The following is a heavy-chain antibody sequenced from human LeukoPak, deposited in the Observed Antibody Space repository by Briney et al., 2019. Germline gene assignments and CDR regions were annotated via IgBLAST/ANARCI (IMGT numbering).Heavy chain of an antibody. CDR1: GFIFNNYA. CDR2: ISGSGDNT. V-gene: IGHV3-23*01. D-gene: IGHD2-21*02. J-gene: IGHJ4*02. Sequence: GGSLRLSCTASGFIFNNYAMSWVRQAPGKGLEWVSAISGSGDNTYYADSVKGRFTVSRDNSKNTLYVQMKSLRAEDTAVYYCAKDFVVVPGNVNYFDYWGQGTLVTVSS. CDR3: AKDFVVVPGNVNYFDY.